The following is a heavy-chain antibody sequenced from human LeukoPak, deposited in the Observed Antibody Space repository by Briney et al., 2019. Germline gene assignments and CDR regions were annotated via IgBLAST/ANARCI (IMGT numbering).Heavy chain of an antibody. D-gene: IGHD1-26*01. J-gene: IGHJ6*03. Sequence: GGSLRLSCAASGFTFSSYSMNWVRQAPGKGLEWVSYISSSSSTIYYADSVKGRFTSSRDNSKNTLYLQRNSLRAEDTAVYYCARARRSYAYYYYMDVWGKGTTVTISS. CDR1: GFTFSSYS. CDR3: ARARRSYAYYYYMDV. V-gene: IGHV3-48*01. CDR2: ISSSSSTI.